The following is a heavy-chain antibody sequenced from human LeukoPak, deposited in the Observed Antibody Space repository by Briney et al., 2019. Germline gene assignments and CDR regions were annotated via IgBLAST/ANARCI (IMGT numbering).Heavy chain of an antibody. V-gene: IGHV3-23*01. CDR3: AKRDYYDSSGYYP. Sequence: GGSLRLSCAASGFTFSTYAMSWVRQAPGKGLEWVSYIVSSSSTIYYADSVKGRFTISRDNSKNTLYLQMNSLRAEDTAVYYCAKRDYYDSSGYYPWGQGTLVTVSS. CDR2: IVSSSSTI. CDR1: GFTFSTYA. J-gene: IGHJ5*02. D-gene: IGHD3-22*01.